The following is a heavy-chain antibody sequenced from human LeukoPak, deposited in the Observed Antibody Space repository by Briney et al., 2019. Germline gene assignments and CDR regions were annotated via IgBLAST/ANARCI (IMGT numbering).Heavy chain of an antibody. V-gene: IGHV5-51*01. CDR2: ICPGDSDT. Sequence: GESLKISCKGSGYSFTSYWIGWVRQMPGKGLEWMGIICPGDSDTRYSPSFQGQVTISADKSISTAYLQWSSLEASDTAMYYCARRGYCSSTSCYMWDYWGQGTLVTVSS. CDR1: GYSFTSYW. D-gene: IGHD2-2*02. CDR3: ARRGYCSSTSCYMWDY. J-gene: IGHJ4*02.